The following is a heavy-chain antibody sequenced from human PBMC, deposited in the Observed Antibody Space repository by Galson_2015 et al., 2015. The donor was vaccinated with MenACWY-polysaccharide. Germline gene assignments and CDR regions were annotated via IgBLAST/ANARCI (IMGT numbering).Heavy chain of an antibody. CDR3: ARENYYDTSGLRYFHF. CDR1: GYTFTGYY. Sequence: SVRVSCKASGYTFTGYYMNWVRQAPGQGLECMGRINRNSGDTYYAQKFQGSITMTRDTSISSAYMELSSLRSDDTAVYYCARENYYDTSGLRYFHFWGQGTQVTVSS. J-gene: IGHJ1*01. V-gene: IGHV1-2*02. D-gene: IGHD3-22*01. CDR2: INRNSGDT.